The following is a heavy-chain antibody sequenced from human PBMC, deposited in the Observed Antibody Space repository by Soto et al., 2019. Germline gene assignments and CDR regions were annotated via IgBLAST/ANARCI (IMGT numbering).Heavy chain of an antibody. CDR3: DREMAALNYFDY. V-gene: IGHV3-23*01. CDR2: LSGSGGTT. J-gene: IGHJ4*02. D-gene: IGHD2-15*01. CDR1: GFTFSSYA. Sequence: GWSLRLSCAASGFTFSSYAMSWVRQTPGKGLEWVSTLSGSGGTTYYADSVKGRFTISRDNAKNTLYLQMNSLRAEDTAVYYCDREMAALNYFDYWGQGTLVTVSS.